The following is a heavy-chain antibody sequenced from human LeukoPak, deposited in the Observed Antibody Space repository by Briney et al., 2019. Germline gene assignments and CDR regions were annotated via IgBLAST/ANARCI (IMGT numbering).Heavy chain of an antibody. V-gene: IGHV3-48*01. J-gene: IGHJ4*02. CDR1: GFTISSYN. CDR2: ISTSSSTI. CDR3: AREWRGYSYFDY. Sequence: GGSLRLSCAASGFTISSYNMNWVRQAPGKGLEWISYISTSSSTIYYADSVKGRFTISRDNAKNSLYLQMNSLRAEDTAVYFCAREWRGYSYFDYWGQGTLVTVSS. D-gene: IGHD5-18*01.